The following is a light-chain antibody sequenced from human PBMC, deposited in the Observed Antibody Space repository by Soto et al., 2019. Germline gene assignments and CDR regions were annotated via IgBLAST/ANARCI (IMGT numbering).Light chain of an antibody. CDR1: SSNIGSKT. CDR2: RDN. V-gene: IGLV1-44*01. J-gene: IGLJ2*01. CDR3: AAWDDSLNGVV. Sequence: QSVLTQPPSASGTPGQRVTISCFGSSSNIGSKTVNWFHQVPGTAPKLLIYRDNQRPSGVPDRFSGSKSGTSASLAISGLQSEDEADYYCAAWDDSLNGVVFGGGTKLTVL.